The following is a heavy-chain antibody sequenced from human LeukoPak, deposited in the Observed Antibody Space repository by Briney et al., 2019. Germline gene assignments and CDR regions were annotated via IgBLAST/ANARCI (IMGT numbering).Heavy chain of an antibody. V-gene: IGHV3-64D*06. Sequence: PGGAPRLSCSASGFTFKKDAVKWVRRPPGGGLEYCLSINSNGGRTAYADSGKGSFTISRDNSKNTLFLQMSSLRVEDTAVYYCVKDLYYDNSGYYSGAFDYWGQGTLFTVSS. J-gene: IGHJ4*02. CDR3: VKDLYYDNSGYYSGAFDY. CDR1: GFTFKKDA. D-gene: IGHD3-22*01. CDR2: INSNGGRT.